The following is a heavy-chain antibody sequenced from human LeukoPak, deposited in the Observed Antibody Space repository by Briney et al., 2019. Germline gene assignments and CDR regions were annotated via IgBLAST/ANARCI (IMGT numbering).Heavy chain of an antibody. CDR2: TIGSGPDT. D-gene: IGHD2-8*02. CDR1: GFTFTNYA. CDR3: TKAPLGSCTGAFCYPFDY. J-gene: IGHJ4*02. V-gene: IGHV3-23*01. Sequence: GGSLRLSCAASGFTFTNYAMSWVRQTPGKGLEWVSPTIGSGPDTYYADSVKGRFTVSRDNSRNTLYLQMNSLRVEDTAVYYCTKAPLGSCTGAFCYPFDYWGQGTLVTVSS.